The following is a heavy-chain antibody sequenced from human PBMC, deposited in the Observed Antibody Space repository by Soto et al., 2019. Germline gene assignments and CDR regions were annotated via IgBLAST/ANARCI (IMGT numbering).Heavy chain of an antibody. CDR2: TYYRSKWYN. CDR1: GDSVSSNSAA. V-gene: IGHV6-1*01. D-gene: IGHD2-21*01. J-gene: IGHJ4*02. Sequence: SQTLSLTCAISGDSVSSNSAAWNWIRQSPSRGLEWLGRTYYRSKWYNDYAVSVKSRITINPDTSKNQFSLQLNSVTPEDTAMYYCAKVAPSISILWGFDHWGPGTLVTVSS. CDR3: AKVAPSISILWGFDH.